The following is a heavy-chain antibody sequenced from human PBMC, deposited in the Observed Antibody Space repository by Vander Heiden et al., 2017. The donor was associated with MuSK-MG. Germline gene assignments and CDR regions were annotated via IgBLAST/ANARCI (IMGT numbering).Heavy chain of an antibody. CDR2: INPNSGGT. J-gene: IGHJ5*02. V-gene: IGHV1-2*02. Sequence: QVQLVQSGAEVKKPGASVKVSCTASGYTFTGYYMHWVRQAPGQGLEWMGWINPNSGGTNYAQKFQGRVTMTRDTSISTAYMELSRLRSDDTAVYYCARDYDILTGYYTGHWFDPWGQGTLVTVSS. D-gene: IGHD3-9*01. CDR3: ARDYDILTGYYTGHWFDP. CDR1: GYTFTGYY.